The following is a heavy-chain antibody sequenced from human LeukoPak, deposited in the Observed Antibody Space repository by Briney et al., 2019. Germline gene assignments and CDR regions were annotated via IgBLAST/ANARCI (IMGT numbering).Heavy chain of an antibody. Sequence: PSETLSLTCTVSGGSISSGGYYWSWIRQPPGKGLEWIGYIYHSGSTYYNPSLKSRVTISVDRSKNQFSLKLSSVAAADTAVYYCARRRVGTTPLDGWGQGTLVTVSS. CDR2: IYHSGST. J-gene: IGHJ4*02. V-gene: IGHV4-30-2*01. CDR3: ARRRVGTTPLDG. D-gene: IGHD1-26*01. CDR1: GGSISSGGYY.